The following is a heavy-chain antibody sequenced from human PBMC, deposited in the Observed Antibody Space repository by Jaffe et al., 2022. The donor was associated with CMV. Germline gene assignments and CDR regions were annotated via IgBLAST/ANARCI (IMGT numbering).Heavy chain of an antibody. D-gene: IGHD2-8*01. CDR2: ISGSGGRT. Sequence: EVQLLESGGGLVQPGGSLRLSCAASGFTFSSYAMSWVRQAPGKGLEWVSAISGSGGRTYYADSVKGRFTISRDNSKNTLYLQMNSLRAEDTAVYYCAKGHHCTNGVCYEGGFYGMDVWGQGTTVTVSS. V-gene: IGHV3-23*01. CDR3: AKGHHCTNGVCYEGGFYGMDV. CDR1: GFTFSSYA. J-gene: IGHJ6*02.